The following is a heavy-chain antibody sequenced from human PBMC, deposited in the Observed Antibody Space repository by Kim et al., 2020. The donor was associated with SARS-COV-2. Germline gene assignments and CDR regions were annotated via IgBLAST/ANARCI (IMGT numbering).Heavy chain of an antibody. CDR3: GRGSGEWGDY. CDR1: RFTFTNYW. D-gene: IGHD7-27*01. V-gene: IGHV3-7*01. Sequence: GSLRLSCAASRFTFTNYWMNWVRQAPGKGLEWVANIKEDGSEKYYVDSVKGRFTISRDNAKNSLYLQMNSLRAEDTAVYYCGRGSGEWGDYWGQGTLVTVSS. CDR2: IKEDGSEK. J-gene: IGHJ4*02.